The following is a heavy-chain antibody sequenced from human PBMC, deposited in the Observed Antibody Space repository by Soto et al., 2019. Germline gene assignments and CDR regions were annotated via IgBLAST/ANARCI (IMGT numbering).Heavy chain of an antibody. CDR3: ARVNDYRGNVADYYGMDV. CDR2: IIPIFGTA. D-gene: IGHD4-17*01. Sequence: QVQLVQSGAELKKPGSSVTVSCKASGGTFSSYAISWVRQAPGQGLEWMGGIIPIFGTANYAQKVQGRVTITADKSTSTAYMELRSLRSEHRGVYSCARVNDYRGNVADYYGMDVWGQGTPVTV. CDR1: GGTFSSYA. J-gene: IGHJ6*02. V-gene: IGHV1-69*06.